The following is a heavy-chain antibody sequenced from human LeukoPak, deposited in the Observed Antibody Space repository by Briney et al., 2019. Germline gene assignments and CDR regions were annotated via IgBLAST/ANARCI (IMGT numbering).Heavy chain of an antibody. V-gene: IGHV4-39*07. Sequence: SETLSLTCTVSGGSISSSSYYWGWIRQPPGKGLEWIGRIYYSGSTYYNPSLKSRVSISVDTSKNQFSLKLNSVTAADTAVYYCAKDLEGPTSNWGQGTLVTVSS. CDR3: AKDLEGPTSN. CDR2: IYYSGST. J-gene: IGHJ1*01. CDR1: GGSISSSSYY. D-gene: IGHD1-26*01.